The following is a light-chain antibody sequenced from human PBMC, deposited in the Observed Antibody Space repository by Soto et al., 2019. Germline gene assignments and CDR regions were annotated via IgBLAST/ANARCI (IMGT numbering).Light chain of an antibody. J-gene: IGKJ5*01. CDR3: QQSYSTPPIT. V-gene: IGKV1-39*01. CDR1: QIISSY. CDR2: AAS. Sequence: DVQVTQCKSSLSASVGDRVTITCRASQIISSYLNWYQQKPGKAPKLLIYAASSLQSGVPSRFSGSGSGTDFTLTISSLQPEDFATYYCQQSYSTPPITFGQGTRLEIK.